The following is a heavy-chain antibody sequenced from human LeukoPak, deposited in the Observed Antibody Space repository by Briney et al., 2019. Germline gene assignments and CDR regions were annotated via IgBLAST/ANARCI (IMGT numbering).Heavy chain of an antibody. CDR2: ISSSSSYI. V-gene: IGHV3-21*01. CDR3: ARETYYYGSGSSHILFDY. J-gene: IGHJ4*02. Sequence: PGGSLRLSCAASGFTFSSYSMTWVRQAPGKGREWVSSISSSSSYIYYADSVKGRFTISRDNAKNSLYLQMNSLRAEDTAVYYCARETYYYGSGSSHILFDYWGQGTLVTVSS. D-gene: IGHD3-10*01. CDR1: GFTFSSYS.